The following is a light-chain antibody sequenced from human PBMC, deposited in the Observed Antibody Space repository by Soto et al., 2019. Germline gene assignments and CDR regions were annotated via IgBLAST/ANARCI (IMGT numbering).Light chain of an antibody. V-gene: IGKV3-20*01. CDR2: DAS. Sequence: EFVWTSSPQSLCLPAGERAPLPCWASQSVSSYLAWYQQKPGQAPRLLIYDASNRATGIPDRFSGSGSGTDFTLTISRLEPEDFAVYCCHQDDLSPETLGQGTKVDIK. CDR3: HQDDLSPET. J-gene: IGKJ1*01. CDR1: QSVSSY.